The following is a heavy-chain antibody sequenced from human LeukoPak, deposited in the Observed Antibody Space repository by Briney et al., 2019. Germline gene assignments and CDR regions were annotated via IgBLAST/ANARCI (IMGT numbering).Heavy chain of an antibody. J-gene: IGHJ4*02. CDR2: IIPIFGTA. CDR1: GGTFSSYA. CDR3: ASYSRGWYYFDY. V-gene: IGHV1-69*13. Sequence: SVKVSCKASGGTFSSYAISWVRQAPGQGLEWMGGIIPIFGTANYAQKFQGRVTITADESTSTAYMELSSLRSEDTAVYYCASYSRGWYYFDYWGQGTLVTVSS. D-gene: IGHD6-19*01.